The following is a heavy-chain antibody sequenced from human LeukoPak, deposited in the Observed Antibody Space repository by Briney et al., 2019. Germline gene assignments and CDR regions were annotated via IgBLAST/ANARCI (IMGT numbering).Heavy chain of an antibody. CDR1: GFTFSSYE. CDR3: ARSNDDTSGYRPFDI. Sequence: GGSLRLSCAASGFTFSSYEMNWVRQAPGKGLEWVSYISSSASTIYSADSVKGRFTISRDNAKNSLNLQMNSLRAEDTAVYYCARSNDDTSGYRPFDIWGQGTMVTVSS. CDR2: ISSSASTI. V-gene: IGHV3-48*03. D-gene: IGHD3-22*01. J-gene: IGHJ3*02.